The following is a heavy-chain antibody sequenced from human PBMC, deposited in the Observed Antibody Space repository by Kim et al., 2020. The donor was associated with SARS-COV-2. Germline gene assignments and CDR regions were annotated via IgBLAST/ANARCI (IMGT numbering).Heavy chain of an antibody. Sequence: SVKVSCKASGGTFSSYAISWVRQAPGQGLEWMGGIIPIFGTANYAQKFQGRVTITADESTSTAYMELSSLRSEDTAVYYCARDLSTGPFSGYSGFDYWGQGTLVTVSS. D-gene: IGHD3-10*01. CDR1: GGTFSSYA. J-gene: IGHJ4*02. V-gene: IGHV1-69*13. CDR3: ARDLSTGPFSGYSGFDY. CDR2: IIPIFGTA.